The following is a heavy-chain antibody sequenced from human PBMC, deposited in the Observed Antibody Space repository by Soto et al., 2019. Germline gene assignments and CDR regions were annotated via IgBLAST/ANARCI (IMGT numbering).Heavy chain of an antibody. CDR2: IKQDGSEK. V-gene: IGHV3-7*04. CDR1: GFTFSSYW. Sequence: EVQLVESGGGLVQPGGSLRLSCAASGFTFSSYWMSWVRQAPGKGLEWVANIKQDGSEKYYVDSVKGRFTISRDNAKNSLYLQMNSLRAEDTAVYYCAREGFVGVVSVYYYYGMDVWGQGTTVTVSS. CDR3: AREGFVGVVSVYYYYGMDV. J-gene: IGHJ6*02. D-gene: IGHD3-3*01.